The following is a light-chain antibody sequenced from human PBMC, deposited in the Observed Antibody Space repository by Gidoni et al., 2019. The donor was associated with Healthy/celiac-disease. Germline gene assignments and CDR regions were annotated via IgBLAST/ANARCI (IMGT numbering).Light chain of an antibody. CDR3: QQLNSYMLT. CDR1: QGISSY. Sequence: DIQLTQSPSFLSASVGDRVTITGRASQGISSYLAWYQQNSGKAPKLLIYAASTLQSGVPSRFSGSGSGTEFTLTISSLQPEDFATYYCQQLNSYMLTFGGGTKVEIK. CDR2: AAS. V-gene: IGKV1-9*01. J-gene: IGKJ4*01.